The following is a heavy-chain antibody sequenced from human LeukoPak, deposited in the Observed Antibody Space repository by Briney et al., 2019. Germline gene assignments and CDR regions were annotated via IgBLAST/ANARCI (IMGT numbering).Heavy chain of an antibody. CDR2: IYYSGKT. CDR1: GGSISSSSYY. D-gene: IGHD2-2*01. Sequence: SETLSLTCTVSGGSISSSSYYWGWIRQPPGKGLEWIVTIYYSGKTYYNPSLKSRVTISVDTSKNQFSLKLSSVTAADTAVYYCARQGNYCSSTSCYLYHYYMDVWGKGTTVTVSS. J-gene: IGHJ6*03. CDR3: ARQGNYCSSTSCYLYHYYMDV. V-gene: IGHV4-39*01.